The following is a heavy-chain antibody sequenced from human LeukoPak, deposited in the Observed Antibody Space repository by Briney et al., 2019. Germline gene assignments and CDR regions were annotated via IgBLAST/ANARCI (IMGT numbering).Heavy chain of an antibody. V-gene: IGHV3-23*01. Sequence: PGGSLRLSCAASGFTFSSHAMTWVRQAPGKGLEWVSTISSSGGSTYYADSVKGRFTISRDNSKNTLYLQMNSLRAEDTAVYYCAKGFSATGSFHWGQGTLVTVSS. CDR2: ISSSGGST. CDR3: AKGFSATGSFH. J-gene: IGHJ4*02. CDR1: GFTFSSHA. D-gene: IGHD6-13*01.